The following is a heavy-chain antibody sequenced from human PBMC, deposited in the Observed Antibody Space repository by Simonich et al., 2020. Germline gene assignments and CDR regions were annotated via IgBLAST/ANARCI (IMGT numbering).Heavy chain of an antibody. V-gene: IGHV1-8*03. CDR2: MNPNSGTT. D-gene: IGHD2-15*01. J-gene: IGHJ4*02. Sequence: QVQLVQSGAEVKKPGASVKVSCKASGYTFTSYDINWVRQATGQGLEWMGWMNPNSGTTGYAQKFQGRVTITRNPSISTAYMRLGILRSEDTAVYYWARGRGGMSRGYVDYWGQGTLVTVSS. CDR3: ARGRGGMSRGYVDY. CDR1: GYTFTSYD.